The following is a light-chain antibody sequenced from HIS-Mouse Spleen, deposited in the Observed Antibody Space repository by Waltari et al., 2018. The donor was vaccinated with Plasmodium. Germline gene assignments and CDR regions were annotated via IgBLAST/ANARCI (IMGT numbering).Light chain of an antibody. J-gene: IGLJ3*02. CDR1: ALPKKH. CDR3: YSTYSSGNHRV. CDR2: EDS. Sequence: SSELTHTPSVSVSPGQTASITCSGDALPKKHAYWYQQKSGQAPVLVIYEDSKRPSGIPERFSGATSGTMATLTISGAQVEDEADYYCYSTYSSGNHRVFGGGTKLTVL. V-gene: IGLV3-10*01.